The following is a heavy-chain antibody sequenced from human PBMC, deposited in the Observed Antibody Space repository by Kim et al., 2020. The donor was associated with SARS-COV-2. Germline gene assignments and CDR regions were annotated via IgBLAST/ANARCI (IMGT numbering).Heavy chain of an antibody. D-gene: IGHD6-19*01. J-gene: IGHJ3*02. Sequence: ASVKVSCKASGYTFTSYDINWVRQATGQGLEWMGWMNPNSGNTGYAQKFQGRVTMTRNTSISTAYMELSSLRSEDTAVYYCARAGSYSSGWYGWDDAFDIWGQGTMVTVSS. CDR2: MNPNSGNT. V-gene: IGHV1-8*01. CDR1: GYTFTSYD. CDR3: ARAGSYSSGWYGWDDAFDI.